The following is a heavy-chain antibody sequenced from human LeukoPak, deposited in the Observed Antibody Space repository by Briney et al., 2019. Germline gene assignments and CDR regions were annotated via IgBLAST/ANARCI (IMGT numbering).Heavy chain of an antibody. J-gene: IGHJ5*02. CDR2: INHSGST. V-gene: IGHV4-34*01. Sequence: SETLSLTCAVYGGSFSGYYWSWIRQPPGKGLEWIGEINHSGSTNYNPSLKSRVTISVDTSKNQFSLKLSSVTAADTAVYYCARARITMVWGVVQNWFDPWGQGTLVTVSS. CDR1: GGSFSGYY. D-gene: IGHD3-10*01. CDR3: ARARITMVWGVVQNWFDP.